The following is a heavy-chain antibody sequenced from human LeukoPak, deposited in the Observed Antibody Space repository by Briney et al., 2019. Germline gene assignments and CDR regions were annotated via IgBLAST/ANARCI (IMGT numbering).Heavy chain of an antibody. Sequence: SVKVSCKASGGTFSSYAISWVRQAPGQGLEWMGRIIPIFGTANYAQKFQGRVTITTDESTSTAYMELSSLRSEDTAVYYCATEHIATLQTFDYWGQGTLATVSS. V-gene: IGHV1-69*05. CDR2: IIPIFGTA. D-gene: IGHD4-11*01. J-gene: IGHJ4*02. CDR3: ATEHIATLQTFDY. CDR1: GGTFSSYA.